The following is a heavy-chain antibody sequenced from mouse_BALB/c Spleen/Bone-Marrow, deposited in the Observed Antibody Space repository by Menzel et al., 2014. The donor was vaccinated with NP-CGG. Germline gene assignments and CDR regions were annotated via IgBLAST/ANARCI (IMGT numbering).Heavy chain of an antibody. CDR2: INPSNGGT. CDR1: GYTFTSYY. J-gene: IGHJ3*01. CDR3: TRSNGNWFAY. V-gene: IGHV1S81*02. Sequence: VQLQQSGAELVKPGASVKLSCKASGYTFTSYYIYRVRQRPGQGLEWIGEINPSNGGTNFNEKFKSKATLTVDKSSSTAYMQLSSLTSEDSAVYYCTRSNGNWFAYWGQGTLVTVSA.